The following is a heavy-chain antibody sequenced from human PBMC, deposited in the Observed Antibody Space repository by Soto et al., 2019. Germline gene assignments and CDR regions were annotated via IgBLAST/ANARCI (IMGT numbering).Heavy chain of an antibody. CDR2: ISGSGGST. J-gene: IGHJ5*02. CDR1: GFTFSSYA. CDR3: AKEARGGFGELLYPPNWFDP. D-gene: IGHD3-10*01. V-gene: IGHV3-23*01. Sequence: GGSLRLSCAASGFTFSSYAMSWVRQAPGKGLEWVSAISGSGGSTYYADSVKGRFTISRDNSKNTLYLQMNSLRAEDTAVYYCAKEARGGFGELLYPPNWFDPWGQGTLVTVSS.